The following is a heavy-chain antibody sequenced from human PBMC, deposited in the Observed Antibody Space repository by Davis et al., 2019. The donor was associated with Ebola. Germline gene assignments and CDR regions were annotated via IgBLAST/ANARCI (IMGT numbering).Heavy chain of an antibody. CDR3: ARLYGPGHYLNWYFNL. V-gene: IGHV5-51*01. J-gene: IGHJ2*01. Sequence: GESLKISCKGSGYSFTGYWIGWVRQMPGKGLEWMGMIYPSDSDTRYSPSFQGQVIIAADKSISTAYLQWNSLQASDTAVYYCARLYGPGHYLNWYFNLWGRGTLVTVSS. CDR2: IYPSDSDT. CDR1: GYSFTGYW. D-gene: IGHD3-10*01.